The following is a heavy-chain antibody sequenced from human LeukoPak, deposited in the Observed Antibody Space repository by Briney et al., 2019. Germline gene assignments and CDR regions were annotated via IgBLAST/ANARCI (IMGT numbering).Heavy chain of an antibody. V-gene: IGHV4-59*02. Sequence: SEALSLTCSVSDDSVSDYYWNWIRQPPGRGPEWIGYVHGSGRTSYNPSLKSRVTISLDTSMSHLSLNLRSVTSADTAVYYCATGRDPYKTGHWGPGVLVTVFS. CDR1: DDSVSDYY. CDR2: VHGSGRT. J-gene: IGHJ4*02. D-gene: IGHD5-24*01. CDR3: ATGRDPYKTGH.